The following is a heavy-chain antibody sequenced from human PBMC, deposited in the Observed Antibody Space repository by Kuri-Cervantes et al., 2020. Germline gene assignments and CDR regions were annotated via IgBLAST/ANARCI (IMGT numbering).Heavy chain of an antibody. J-gene: IGHJ3*02. CDR3: ARVGRITMVRGVLDAFDI. CDR1: GGSVSSGSYY. V-gene: IGHV4-30-4*08. D-gene: IGHD3-10*01. CDR2: IYYSGST. Sequence: LRLSCTVSGGSVSSGSYYWSWIRQPPGKGLEWIGYIYYSGSTYYNPSLKSRVTISVDTSKNQFSLKLSSVTAADTAVYYCARVGRITMVRGVLDAFDIWGQGTMVTVSS.